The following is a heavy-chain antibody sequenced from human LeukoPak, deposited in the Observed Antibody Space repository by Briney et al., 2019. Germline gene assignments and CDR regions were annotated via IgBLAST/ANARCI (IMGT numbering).Heavy chain of an antibody. CDR1: GGSLSGYY. CDR2: INHSGST. Sequence: SETLSLTCAVYGGSLSGYYWSWIRQPPGKGLEWIGEINHSGSTNYNPSLKSRVTISVDTSKNQFSLKLSSVTAADTAVYYCARGSGRRGSTNWFDPWGQGTLVTVSS. CDR3: ARGSGRRGSTNWFDP. J-gene: IGHJ5*02. D-gene: IGHD3-10*01. V-gene: IGHV4-34*01.